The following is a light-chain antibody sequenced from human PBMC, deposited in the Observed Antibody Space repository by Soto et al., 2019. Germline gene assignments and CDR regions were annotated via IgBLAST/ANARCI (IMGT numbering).Light chain of an antibody. J-gene: IGLJ3*02. CDR2: GNN. CDR1: TSNIGAGYD. V-gene: IGLV1-40*01. Sequence: QSVLTQPPSVSGAPGQRVTISCTGSTSNIGAGYDVHWYKQLPGTAPKHLIFGNNNRPSGVPDRFSGSKFGPSASLAITGLQDDDEADYYCQSYDRSLSGTVLGGGTKVTVL. CDR3: QSYDRSLSGTV.